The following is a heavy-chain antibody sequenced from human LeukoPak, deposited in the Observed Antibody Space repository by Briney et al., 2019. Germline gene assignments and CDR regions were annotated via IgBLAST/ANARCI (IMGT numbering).Heavy chain of an antibody. Sequence: SETLSLTCSVSGGSIRSSNSFWGWIRQPPGERLEWIATIYYNGNTYYNPSLQSRVIISVDTSTNQFSLKLNSVIAADTAVYYCARATAAPSSYFFDHWGQGTLVTVSS. CDR1: GGSIRSSNSF. CDR2: IYYNGNT. V-gene: IGHV4-39*07. D-gene: IGHD6-25*01. J-gene: IGHJ4*02. CDR3: ARATAAPSSYFFDH.